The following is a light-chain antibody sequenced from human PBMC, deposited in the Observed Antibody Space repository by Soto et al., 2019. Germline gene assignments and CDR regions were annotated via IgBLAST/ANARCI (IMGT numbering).Light chain of an antibody. CDR1: QSINNR. CDR2: DAS. Sequence: IQMTQSPSTLTATNGDRFTITCRASQSINNRLAWYEQMPGKAPNLLIYDASTLESGVPSRFRGSGSETEFTLTISGLQTDDFATYYCQQFIDGWTFGQGTKVDIK. V-gene: IGKV1-5*01. J-gene: IGKJ1*01. CDR3: QQFIDGWT.